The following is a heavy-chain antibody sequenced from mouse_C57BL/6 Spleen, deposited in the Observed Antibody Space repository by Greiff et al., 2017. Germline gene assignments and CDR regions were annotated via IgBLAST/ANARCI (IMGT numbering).Heavy chain of an antibody. Sequence: QVQLKQPGAELVRPGSSVKLSCKASGYTFTSYWMDWVKQRPGQGLEWIGNIYPSDSETHYNQKFKDKATLTVDKSSSTAYMQLSSLTSEDSAVYYCARGDDYDGGDWGQGTLVTVSA. CDR1: GYTFTSYW. D-gene: IGHD2-4*01. CDR2: IYPSDSET. J-gene: IGHJ3*01. V-gene: IGHV1-61*01. CDR3: ARGDDYDGGD.